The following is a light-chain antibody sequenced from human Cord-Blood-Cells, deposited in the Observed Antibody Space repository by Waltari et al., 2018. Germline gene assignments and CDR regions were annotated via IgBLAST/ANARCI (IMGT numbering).Light chain of an antibody. CDR1: QSVSSY. V-gene: IGKV3-11*01. CDR2: DAS. J-gene: IGKJ4*01. CDR3: QQRSNWPLT. Sequence: EIVLTQSTATLSLSPGERATLSCRASQSVSSYLAWYQQKPGQAPRLLIYDASNGATGIPARFSGSGSGTDFTLTISSLEPEDFAVYYCQQRSNWPLTFGGGTKVEIK.